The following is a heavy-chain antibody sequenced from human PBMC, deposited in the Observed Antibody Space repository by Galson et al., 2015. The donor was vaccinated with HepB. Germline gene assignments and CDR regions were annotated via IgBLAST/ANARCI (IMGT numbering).Heavy chain of an antibody. J-gene: IGHJ6*03. CDR3: ARPFGSAMAHYNMDV. CDR1: GGTFSSFG. Sequence: SCKVSGGTFSSFGISWVRQAPGQGLEWMGRTIPILGTADYAQRFQGRATITADKSTNTVYMELSSLRSEDTAVYYCARPFGSAMAHYNMDVWGKGTTVTVSS. V-gene: IGHV1-69*04. D-gene: IGHD5-24*01. CDR2: TIPILGTA.